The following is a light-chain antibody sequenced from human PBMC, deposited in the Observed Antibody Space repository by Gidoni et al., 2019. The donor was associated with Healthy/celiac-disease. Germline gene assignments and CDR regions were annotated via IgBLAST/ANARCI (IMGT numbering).Light chain of an antibody. CDR3: QQRSNWPPLMYT. Sequence: EIVFTLSPATLSLSPVDRATRSCRVSQNVSSYLAWYQQKPGQAPRLLIYYSSNRATGIPARFSGSGSGTDFTLTISSLEPEDVAVYYCQQRSNWPPLMYTFGQGPKLEIK. V-gene: IGKV3-11*01. CDR2: YSS. CDR1: QNVSSY. J-gene: IGKJ2*01.